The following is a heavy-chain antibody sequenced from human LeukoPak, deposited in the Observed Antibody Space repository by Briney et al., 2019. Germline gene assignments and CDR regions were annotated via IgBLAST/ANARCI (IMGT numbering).Heavy chain of an antibody. CDR1: GFTFSDHY. V-gene: IGHV3-72*01. CDR2: SRNRAKSYTT. CDR3: SRDATGDH. J-gene: IGHJ4*02. Sequence: PGGSLRLSCAVSGFTFSDHYMDWFRQAPGKGLEWVGRSRNRAKSYTTDYAASVKGRFTISRDDSKSTLYLQMNSLETEDTAVYYCSRDATGDHWGQGTLVSVSS.